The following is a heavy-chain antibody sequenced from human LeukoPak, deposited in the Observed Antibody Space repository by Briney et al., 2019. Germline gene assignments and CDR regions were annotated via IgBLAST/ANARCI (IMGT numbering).Heavy chain of an antibody. D-gene: IGHD5-18*01. V-gene: IGHV4-59*01. CDR2: IYYSGST. J-gene: IGHJ4*02. Sequence: SETLSLTCAVYGVSFSGYYWSWIRQPPGKGLEWIGYIYYSGSTNYNPSLKSRVTISVDTSKNQFSLKLSSVTAADTAVYYCATGYSYGTAFDYWGQGTLVTVSS. CDR1: GVSFSGYY. CDR3: ATGYSYGTAFDY.